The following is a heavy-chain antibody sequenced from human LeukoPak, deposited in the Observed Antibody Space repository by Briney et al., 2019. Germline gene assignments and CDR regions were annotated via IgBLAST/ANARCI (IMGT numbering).Heavy chain of an antibody. Sequence: GGSVRLSCAASGFTFSSYAMSWVRQAPGKGLEWVSAISGSGGSTYYADSVKGRFTISRDNSKNTLYLQMNSLRAEDTAVYYCAKDLNTAMARSYYYYGMDVWGQGTTVTVSS. CDR2: ISGSGGST. D-gene: IGHD5-18*01. J-gene: IGHJ6*02. V-gene: IGHV3-23*01. CDR1: GFTFSSYA. CDR3: AKDLNTAMARSYYYYGMDV.